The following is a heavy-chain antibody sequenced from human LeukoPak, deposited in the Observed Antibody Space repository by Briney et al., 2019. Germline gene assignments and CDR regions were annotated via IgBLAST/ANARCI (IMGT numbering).Heavy chain of an antibody. J-gene: IGHJ4*02. D-gene: IGHD1-26*01. V-gene: IGHV3-7*01. CDR3: ARHSPTFEY. Sequence: GGSLRLSCAASGFTFDSYWMTWLRQAPGKGLEWVANIKQDGSETLYTDSVRGRFTIYRDNTKNSLYLQMNSLRAEDTALYYCARHSPTFEYWGQGTLVTVSS. CDR2: IKQDGSET. CDR1: GFTFDSYW.